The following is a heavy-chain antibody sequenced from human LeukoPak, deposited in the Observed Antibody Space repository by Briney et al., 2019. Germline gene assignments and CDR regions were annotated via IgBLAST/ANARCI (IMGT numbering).Heavy chain of an antibody. V-gene: IGHV1-2*02. D-gene: IGHD3-3*01. CDR2: INPNSGGT. J-gene: IGHJ4*02. Sequence: ASVKVSCKASGYTFTGYYMHWVRQAPGQGLEWMGWINPNSGGTNYAQKFQGRVTITRDTSISTAYMELSRLRSDDTAVYYCAKSKDFWSAPDYWGQGTLVTVPS. CDR3: AKSKDFWSAPDY. CDR1: GYTFTGYY.